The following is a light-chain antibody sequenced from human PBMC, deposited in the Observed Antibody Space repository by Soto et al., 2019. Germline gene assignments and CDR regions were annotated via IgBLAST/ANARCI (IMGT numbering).Light chain of an antibody. CDR2: YAS. Sequence: EMVMTQSPAPLSVSPGERVTLSCRASESVHRNLAWYQQKPGQGPSLLIYYASTRATGVPDRFTGSGSWTEFTLHISSLQDDDFGVYNCQHYSNWHPTFGPWTKVEI. CDR3: QHYSNWHPT. V-gene: IGKV3-15*01. CDR1: ESVHRN. J-gene: IGKJ3*01.